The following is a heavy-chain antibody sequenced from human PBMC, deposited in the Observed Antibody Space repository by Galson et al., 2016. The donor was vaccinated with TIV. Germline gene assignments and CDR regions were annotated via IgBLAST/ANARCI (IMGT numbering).Heavy chain of an antibody. CDR2: MNPDNAKT. CDR1: GYAFTNDH. Sequence: SVKVSCKASGYAFTNDHIHWVRQVSGQGPEWVGWMNPDNAKTCFAQKFQGRVAMTRNISVITVYMELSMLTSEDTAVYYLARLVSRSWYADWFDPWGQGTLVTVSS. D-gene: IGHD6-13*01. J-gene: IGHJ5*02. V-gene: IGHV1-8*01. CDR3: ARLVSRSWYADWFDP.